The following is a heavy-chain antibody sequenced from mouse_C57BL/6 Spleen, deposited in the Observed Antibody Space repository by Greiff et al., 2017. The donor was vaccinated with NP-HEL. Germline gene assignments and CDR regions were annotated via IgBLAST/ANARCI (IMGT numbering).Heavy chain of an antibody. V-gene: IGHV1-76*01. CDR1: GYTFTDYY. CDR2: IYPGSGNT. J-gene: IGHJ2*01. Sequence: QVQLQQSGAELVRPGASVKLSCKASGYTFTDYYINWVKQRPGQGLEWIARIYPGSGNTYYNEKFKGKATLTAEKSSSTAYMQLSSLTSEDSAVYFCARYDPNWDGDYWGQGTTLTVSS. D-gene: IGHD4-1*01. CDR3: ARYDPNWDGDY.